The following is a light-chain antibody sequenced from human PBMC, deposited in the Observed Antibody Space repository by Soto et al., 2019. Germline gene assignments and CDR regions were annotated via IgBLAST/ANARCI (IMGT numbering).Light chain of an antibody. J-gene: IGKJ1*01. Sequence: DIVMTQSPLSLPVTPGEPASISCRSSQSLLHSNGYNYLDWYLQKPGQSPQLLIYLGSNRASGVTDRFIGSGSGTDFTLKISRGEAEDVGVYYCMQALQTRTFGQGTKVEIK. CDR2: LGS. V-gene: IGKV2-28*01. CDR3: MQALQTRT. CDR1: QSLLHSNGYNY.